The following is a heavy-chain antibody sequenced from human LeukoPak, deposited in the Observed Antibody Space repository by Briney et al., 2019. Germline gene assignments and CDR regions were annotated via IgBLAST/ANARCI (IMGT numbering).Heavy chain of an antibody. V-gene: IGHV1-8*01. J-gene: IGHJ3*02. CDR2: MNPNSGNT. D-gene: IGHD3-3*01. CDR1: GYTITSYD. CDR3: ASQVSRFDGAFDI. Sequence: ASVKVSCKASGYTITSYDINWVRQATGQGLEWMGWMNPNSGNTGYAQKFQGRVTMTRNTSISTAYMELSSLRSEDTAVYYCASQVSRFDGAFDIWGQGTMVTVSS.